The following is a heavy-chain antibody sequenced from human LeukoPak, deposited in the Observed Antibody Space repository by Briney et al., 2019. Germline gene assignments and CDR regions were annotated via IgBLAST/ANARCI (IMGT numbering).Heavy chain of an antibody. V-gene: IGHV3-48*01. CDR1: GFTFSSYS. J-gene: IGHJ5*02. CDR2: ISSASNTI. CDR3: ARDGWFGDYNWFDP. Sequence: PGESLRLSCAASGFTFSSYSMNWVRQAPGKGLEWISYISSASNTIYYADSVKGRFTISRDNAKNSVYLQMNSPRAEDTAMYYCARDGWFGDYNWFDPWGQGTLVTVSS. D-gene: IGHD3-10*01.